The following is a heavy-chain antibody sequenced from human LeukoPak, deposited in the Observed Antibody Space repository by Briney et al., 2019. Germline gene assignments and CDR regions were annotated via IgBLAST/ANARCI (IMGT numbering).Heavy chain of an antibody. Sequence: GASVKVSCKASGYTFSNYNINWVRQATGQGLEWMGWMNPNSGNTGYAEKFRGRVTITRNTSISTAYMVLSSLRSEDTAVYYCARGYPDFWSDYFGCMDVWGKGITVTVSS. CDR3: ARGYPDFWSDYFGCMDV. D-gene: IGHD3-3*01. CDR1: GYTFSNYN. V-gene: IGHV1-8*03. J-gene: IGHJ6*04. CDR2: MNPNSGNT.